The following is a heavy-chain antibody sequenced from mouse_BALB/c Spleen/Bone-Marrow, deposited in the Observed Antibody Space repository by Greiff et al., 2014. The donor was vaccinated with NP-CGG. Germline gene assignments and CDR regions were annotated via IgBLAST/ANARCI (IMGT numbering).Heavy chain of an antibody. D-gene: IGHD6-5*01. CDR3: GRGAYGLFDY. J-gene: IGHJ2*01. Sequence: VQLQQSGAALVRPGASVKMSCKAFGYPFTTYPIEWMRQNLGKSLEWIGNFHPYDDETKYNEQFKGKANLTVDKSSTTVYLELSRLTSDDSAIYYCGRGAYGLFDYWGQGTTLTVSS. CDR2: FHPYDDET. V-gene: IGHV1-47*01. CDR1: GYPFTTYP.